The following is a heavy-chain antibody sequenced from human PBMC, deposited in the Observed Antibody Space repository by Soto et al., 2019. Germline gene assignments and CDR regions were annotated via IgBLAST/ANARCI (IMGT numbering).Heavy chain of an antibody. CDR1: GSSISSSSYY. CDR2: IYYSGST. V-gene: IGHV4-39*01. CDR3: ARQAAGSIYYYYYYGMDV. J-gene: IGHJ6*02. Sequence: PSETLSLTCTVSGSSISSSSYYWGWIRQPPGKGLEWIGSIYYSGSTYYNPSLKSRVTISVDTSKNQFSLKLSSVTAADTAVYYCARQAAGSIYYYYYYGMDVWGQGTTVTVSS. D-gene: IGHD6-13*01.